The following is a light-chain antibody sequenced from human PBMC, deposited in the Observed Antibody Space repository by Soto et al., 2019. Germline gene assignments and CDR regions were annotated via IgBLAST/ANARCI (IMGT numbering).Light chain of an antibody. V-gene: IGKV4-1*01. J-gene: IGKJ2*01. Sequence: DIVMTQSPDSLAVSLGERATINCKSSQSILYSSNNKNYLAWYQQKPGQPPRLLINWASTRESGVPDRFSGSGSGTYFTLTISSLQADDVAVYYCQQYYGAPYTFGQGTNLEIK. CDR1: QSILYSSNNKNY. CDR2: WAS. CDR3: QQYYGAPYT.